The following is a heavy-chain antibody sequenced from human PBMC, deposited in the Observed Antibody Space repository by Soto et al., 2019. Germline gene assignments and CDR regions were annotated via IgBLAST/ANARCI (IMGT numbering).Heavy chain of an antibody. Sequence: GGSLRLSCAASGFIFRDYAMYWVRQAPGKGLEWVSVISGSDGTTFYADSVRGRVTSSRDNSRNMVYLQMISLRAEDTAVYYCAKVIGGSESYWGGSHYYYALDVWGQGTTVTVSS. CDR3: AKVIGGSESYWGGSHYYYALDV. V-gene: IGHV3-23*01. CDR2: ISGSDGTT. CDR1: GFIFRDYA. J-gene: IGHJ6*02. D-gene: IGHD3-10*01.